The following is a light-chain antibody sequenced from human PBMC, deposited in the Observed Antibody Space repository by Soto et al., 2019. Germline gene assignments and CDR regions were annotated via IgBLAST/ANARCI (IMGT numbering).Light chain of an antibody. J-gene: IGKJ1*01. CDR3: QQYGNSPWT. V-gene: IGKV3-20*01. CDR2: GAS. Sequence: EILFTQSPGTLSLSPGERATLSCRASQYATCFYLAWYQQKPGQAPRLLIYGASSRATGIPDRFSGSGSGTDFTLTISRLEPADLAVYYCQQYGNSPWTFGQGTKVDIK. CDR1: QYATCFY.